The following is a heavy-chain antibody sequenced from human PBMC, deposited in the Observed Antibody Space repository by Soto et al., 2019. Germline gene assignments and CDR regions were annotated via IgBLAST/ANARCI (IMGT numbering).Heavy chain of an antibody. CDR1: GFTFSDYA. CDR3: ARDPGKYSSGWDFDY. D-gene: IGHD6-19*01. CDR2: TSYDGSTK. J-gene: IGHJ4*02. V-gene: IGHV3-30-3*01. Sequence: QVQLVESGGGVVQPGRSLRLSCAASGFTFSDYARHWVRQAPGKGLEWVAVTSYDGSTKYYADSVKGRFTISRDNSKNTLYLQMNSLRADDTAVYYSARDPGKYSSGWDFDYWGQGTLVTVSS.